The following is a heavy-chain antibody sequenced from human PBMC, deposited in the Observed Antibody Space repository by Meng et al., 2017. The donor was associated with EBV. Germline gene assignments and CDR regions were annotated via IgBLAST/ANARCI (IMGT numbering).Heavy chain of an antibody. CDR3: ARGPYYYDSSGYYYGEFDP. V-gene: IGHV1-8*01. CDR2: MNPNRGNT. D-gene: IGHD3-22*01. CDR1: RDTFTSYD. Sequence: QRLQARAEMKTPGPSVKVSCKASRDTFTSYDINWVRQATGQGLEWMGWMNPNRGNTGYAQKFQGRVTMTRNTSISTAYMELSSLRSEDTAVYYCARGPYYYDSSGYYYGEFDPWGQGTLVTVSS. J-gene: IGHJ5*02.